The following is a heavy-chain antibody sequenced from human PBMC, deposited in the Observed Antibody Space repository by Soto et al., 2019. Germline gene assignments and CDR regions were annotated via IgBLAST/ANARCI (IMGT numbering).Heavy chain of an antibody. Sequence: QVQLVQSGAEVKKPGSSVKVSCKASGGTFSSYTISWVRQAPGQGLEWMGRIIPILGIANYAQKFQGRVTITADKSTTTAYVELSSLRSEDTAVYYCARALIAVAGTVGYNWGQGTLVTVSS. CDR2: IIPILGIA. D-gene: IGHD6-19*01. V-gene: IGHV1-69*02. CDR1: GGTFSSYT. J-gene: IGHJ4*02. CDR3: ARALIAVAGTVGYN.